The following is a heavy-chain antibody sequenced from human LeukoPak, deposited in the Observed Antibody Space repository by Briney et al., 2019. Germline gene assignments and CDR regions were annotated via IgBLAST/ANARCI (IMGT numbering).Heavy chain of an antibody. V-gene: IGHV4-39*07. CDR3: ARVRGSYDAFDI. J-gene: IGHJ3*02. Sequence: KTSETLSLTCIVSGSSISTSDNYWGWIRQPPGKGLEWIGSIHYRGSTYYNPSLKSRVTISVDTSKNQFSLKLSSVTAADTAVYYCARVRGSYDAFDIWGQGTMVTVSS. CDR1: GSSISTSDNY. D-gene: IGHD1-26*01. CDR2: IHYRGST.